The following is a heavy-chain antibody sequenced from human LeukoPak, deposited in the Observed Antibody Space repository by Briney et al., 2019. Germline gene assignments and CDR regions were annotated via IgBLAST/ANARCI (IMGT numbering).Heavy chain of an antibody. J-gene: IGHJ4*02. V-gene: IGHV3-48*03. CDR1: GFTFRSYE. CDR2: IDSSGSTI. CDR3: AKVDTAMAPRSYFDY. Sequence: GGSLRLSCAASGFTFRSYEMNWVRQAPGRGLECILHIDSSGSTIYYADSVKGRFTISRDNSKNTLYLQMNSLRAEDTAVYYCAKVDTAMAPRSYFDYWGQGTLVTVSS. D-gene: IGHD5-18*01.